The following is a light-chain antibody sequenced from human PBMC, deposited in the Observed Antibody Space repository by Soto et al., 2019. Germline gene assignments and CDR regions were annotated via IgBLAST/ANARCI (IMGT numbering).Light chain of an antibody. CDR1: SSDVGGYNY. CDR2: DVS. CDR3: SSYTRSSTQV. V-gene: IGLV2-14*01. J-gene: IGLJ1*01. Sequence: QSALTQPASVSGSPGQAITISCTGTSSDVGGYNYVSWYQQNPGKAPKLMIYDVSNRPSGVSNRFSGSKSGNTASLTISGLQAEDEADYYCSSYTRSSTQVFGTGTKLTVL.